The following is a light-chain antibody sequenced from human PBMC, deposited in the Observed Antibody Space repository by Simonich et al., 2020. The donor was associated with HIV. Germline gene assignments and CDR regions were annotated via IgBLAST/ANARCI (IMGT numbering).Light chain of an antibody. Sequence: NFMLTQPHSVSGSPGKTVTISCTRSSGSIASNYVQWYQQRPGSAPTTVIYEDNQRPSGVPVRFSGSIDSSSNSASLTISGLKTEDEADYYCQSYDSSNQGVFGGGTKLTVL. CDR1: SGSIASNY. CDR2: EDN. V-gene: IGLV6-57*03. CDR3: QSYDSSNQGV. J-gene: IGLJ3*02.